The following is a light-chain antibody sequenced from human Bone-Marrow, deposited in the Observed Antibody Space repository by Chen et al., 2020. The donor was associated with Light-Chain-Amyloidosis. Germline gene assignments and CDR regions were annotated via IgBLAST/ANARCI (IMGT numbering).Light chain of an antibody. CDR2: RDT. J-gene: IGLJ2*01. Sequence: SYELPPPPSVSVSPAQTARITCSGDDLPTKYAYWYQQKPGQAPVLVIHRDTERPSGISERFSGSSSGTTATLTISGVQAEDEADYHCQSADSSGTYEVIFGGGTKLTVL. CDR3: QSADSSGTYEVI. CDR1: DLPTKY. V-gene: IGLV3-25*03.